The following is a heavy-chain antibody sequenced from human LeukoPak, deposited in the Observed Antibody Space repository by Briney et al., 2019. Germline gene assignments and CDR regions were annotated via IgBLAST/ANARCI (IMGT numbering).Heavy chain of an antibody. D-gene: IGHD3/OR15-3a*01. CDR2: IIPIFGTA. Sequence: SVKVSCKASGGTFSSYAISWVRQAPGQGLEWMGGIIPIFGTANYAQKLQGRVTITTDESTSTAYMELSSLRSEDTAVYYCASSQNFCTGSSYWYFDLWGRGTLVTVSS. CDR1: GGTFSSYA. CDR3: ASSQNFCTGSSYWYFDL. J-gene: IGHJ2*01. V-gene: IGHV1-69*05.